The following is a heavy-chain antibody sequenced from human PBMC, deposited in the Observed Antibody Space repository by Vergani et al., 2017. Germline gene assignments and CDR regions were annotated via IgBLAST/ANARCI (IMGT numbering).Heavy chain of an antibody. J-gene: IGHJ3*02. D-gene: IGHD5-12*01. CDR2: ISSSSSYI. V-gene: IGHV3-21*01. CDR3: ARDSGYDFGYFDI. Sequence: EVQLVESGGGLVQPGRSLRLSCAASGFTFSSYSMNWVRQAPGKGLEWVSSISSSSSYIYYADSVKGRFTISRDNAKNSLYLQMNSLRAEDTAVYYCARDSGYDFGYFDIWGQGTMVTVSS. CDR1: GFTFSSYS.